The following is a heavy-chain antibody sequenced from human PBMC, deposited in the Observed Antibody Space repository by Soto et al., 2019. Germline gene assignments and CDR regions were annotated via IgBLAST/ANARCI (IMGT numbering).Heavy chain of an antibody. V-gene: IGHV3-15*07. D-gene: IGHD4-17*01. CDR1: GFSVNDAW. CDR2: IQSQADGGTT. CDR3: TTFYGSNY. J-gene: IGHJ4*02. Sequence: EVQLVESGGGLVKPGESLRLACAASGFSVNDAWMNWVRQAPGEGLEWVGRIQSQADGGTTDYAASMKGRFIISRDDSQNSLFLQINSLETEDTGIYFCTTFYGSNYWRQGTLGTVSS.